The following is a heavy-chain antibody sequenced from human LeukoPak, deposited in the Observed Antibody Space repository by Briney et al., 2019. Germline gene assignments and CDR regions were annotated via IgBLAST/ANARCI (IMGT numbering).Heavy chain of an antibody. Sequence: PGGSLRLSCAASGFTFSSYWMSWVRQAPGKGLEWVSAISGSGGSTYYADSVKGRFTISRDNSKNTLYLQMNSLRAEDTAVYYCAKDTYSSSWYRPNYWGQGTLVTVSS. D-gene: IGHD6-13*01. CDR2: ISGSGGST. V-gene: IGHV3-23*01. CDR3: AKDTYSSSWYRPNY. J-gene: IGHJ4*02. CDR1: GFTFSSYW.